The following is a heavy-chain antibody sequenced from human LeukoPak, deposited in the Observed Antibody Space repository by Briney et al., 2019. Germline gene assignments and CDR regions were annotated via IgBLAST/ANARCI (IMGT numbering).Heavy chain of an antibody. CDR3: ARSLQENLAWLTAFSAFDI. CDR1: GYTFTSYG. CDR2: ISAYNGNT. Sequence: GASVKVSCKTSGYTFTSYGISWVRQAPGQGLEWMGWISAYNGNTNYAQKVQGRVTMTTDTSTSTAYMELRSLRSDDTAVYYCARSLQENLAWLTAFSAFDIWGQGTMVTVSS. J-gene: IGHJ3*02. V-gene: IGHV1-18*01. D-gene: IGHD6-19*01.